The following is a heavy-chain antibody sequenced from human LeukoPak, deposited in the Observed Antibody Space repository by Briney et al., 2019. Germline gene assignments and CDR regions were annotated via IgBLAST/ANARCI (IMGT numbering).Heavy chain of an antibody. CDR3: AREMDDILTGYSVNWFDP. CDR2: IYYSGST. Sequence: SETLSLTCTVSGGSISSYYWSWIRQPPGKGLEWIGYIYYSGSTNYNPSLKSRVTISVDTSKNQFSLKLSSVTAADTAVYYCAREMDDILTGYSVNWFDPWGQGTLVTVSS. D-gene: IGHD3-9*01. CDR1: GGSISSYY. V-gene: IGHV4-59*01. J-gene: IGHJ5*02.